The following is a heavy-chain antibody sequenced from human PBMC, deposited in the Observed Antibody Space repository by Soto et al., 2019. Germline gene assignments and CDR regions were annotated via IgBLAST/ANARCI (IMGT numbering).Heavy chain of an antibody. D-gene: IGHD2-21*01. CDR1: GGSISSGGYY. V-gene: IGHV4-31*03. CDR2: IYYSGNT. Sequence: SETLSLTCTVSGGSISSGGYYYNWIRQLPGKGLEWIGEIYYSGNTYYNPSLKSRVTMSVDTSKNQFSLTLNSVTAADTATYYCARGGISHWAYFYYMDVWDRGTTVTVSS. CDR3: ARGGISHWAYFYYMDV. J-gene: IGHJ6*03.